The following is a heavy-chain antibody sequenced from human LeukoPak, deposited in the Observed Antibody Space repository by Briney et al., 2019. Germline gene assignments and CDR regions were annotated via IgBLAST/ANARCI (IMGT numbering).Heavy chain of an antibody. CDR2: INWNGGST. Sequence: PGRSLRLSCAASGFTFSNYGVHWVRQAPGKGLEWVSGINWNGGSTGYADSVKGRFTISRDNAKNSLYLQMNSLRAEDTAVYYCARHGDYHYNSWGQGTLVTVSS. V-gene: IGHV3-20*04. J-gene: IGHJ4*02. CDR1: GFTFSNYG. CDR3: ARHGDYHYNS. D-gene: IGHD4-17*01.